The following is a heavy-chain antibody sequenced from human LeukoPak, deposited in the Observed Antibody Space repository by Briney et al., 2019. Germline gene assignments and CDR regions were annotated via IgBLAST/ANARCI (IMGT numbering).Heavy chain of an antibody. V-gene: IGHV4-61*01. Sequence: SETLSLTCTVSGGSVSTGSYYWSWIRQPPGKGLEWIGYIYHTGGTNYNPSLKSRVTISVDTSKNQFSLELSSVTAADTAVCYYARVGSVVATTIDYWGQGTLVTVTS. CDR1: GGSVSTGSYY. CDR3: ARVGSVVATTIDY. D-gene: IGHD5-12*01. J-gene: IGHJ4*02. CDR2: IYHTGGT.